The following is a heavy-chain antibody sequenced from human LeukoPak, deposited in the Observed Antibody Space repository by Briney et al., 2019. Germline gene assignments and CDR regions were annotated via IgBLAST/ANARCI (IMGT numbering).Heavy chain of an antibody. J-gene: IGHJ4*02. CDR2: IYHSGST. CDR3: ARGLTYYYDSSGSGAFDY. V-gene: IGHV4-30-2*01. CDR1: GGSISSGGYY. Sequence: SQTLSLTCTVSGGSISSGGYYWSWIRQPPGKGLEWIGYIYHSGSTYYNPSLKSRVTISVDRSKNQFSLKLSSVTAADTAVYYCARGLTYYYDSSGSGAFDYWGQGTLVTVSS. D-gene: IGHD3-22*01.